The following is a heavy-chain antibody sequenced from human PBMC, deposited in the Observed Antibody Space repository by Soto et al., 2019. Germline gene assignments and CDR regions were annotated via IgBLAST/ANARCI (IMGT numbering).Heavy chain of an antibody. J-gene: IGHJ4*02. CDR2: ISAYNGNT. Sequence: GASVKVSCKASGYTFTSYGISWVRQAPGQGLEWMGWISAYNGNTNYAQKLQGRVTMTTDTYTSTAYMELRSLRSDDTAVYYCARLYCSSTSCYDDYWRQGTLVTVPS. CDR3: ARLYCSSTSCYDDY. D-gene: IGHD2-2*01. V-gene: IGHV1-18*01. CDR1: GYTFTSYG.